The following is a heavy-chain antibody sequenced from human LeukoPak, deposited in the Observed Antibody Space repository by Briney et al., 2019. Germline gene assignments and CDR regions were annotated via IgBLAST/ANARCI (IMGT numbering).Heavy chain of an antibody. CDR1: GFTFSSYS. J-gene: IGHJ1*01. CDR2: ISSSSSYI. CDR3: ARDENAYCSGGSCSYFQH. V-gene: IGHV3-21*01. Sequence: GGSLRLSCAASGFTFSSYSMYWVRQARGKGLEWVSSISSSSSYIYYADSVRGRFTISRDNARNSLYLQMNSLRGEDTAVYYCARDENAYCSGGSCSYFQHWGQGTLVTVSS. D-gene: IGHD2-15*01.